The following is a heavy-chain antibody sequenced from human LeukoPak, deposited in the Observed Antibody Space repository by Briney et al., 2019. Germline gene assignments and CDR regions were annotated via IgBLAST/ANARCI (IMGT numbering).Heavy chain of an antibody. CDR3: ARVPAGKHQWRRFDP. CDR1: GYTFTSYD. Sequence: GASVKVSCKASGYTFTSYDINWVRQATGQGLEWMGWMNPNSGNTGYAQKFQGRVTMTRNTSISTAYMELSSLRPEDTAVYYCARVPAGKHQWRRFDPWGQGTLDTVSS. J-gene: IGHJ5*02. CDR2: MNPNSGNT. D-gene: IGHD2-8*01. V-gene: IGHV1-8*01.